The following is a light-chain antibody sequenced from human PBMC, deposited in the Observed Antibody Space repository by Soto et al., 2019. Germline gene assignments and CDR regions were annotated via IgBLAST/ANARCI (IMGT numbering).Light chain of an antibody. CDR1: QSVSSSY. CDR2: GAS. J-gene: IGKJ1*01. CDR3: QQYGSSPWT. V-gene: IGKV3-20*01. Sequence: EIVLTQSPGTLSLSPGERATLSCRASQSVSSSYLAWYQRKPGQAPRLLIYGASSRATGIPDRFSGSGSGTDFTLTISRLEPEDFAVYYCQQYGSSPWTFGQGTKV.